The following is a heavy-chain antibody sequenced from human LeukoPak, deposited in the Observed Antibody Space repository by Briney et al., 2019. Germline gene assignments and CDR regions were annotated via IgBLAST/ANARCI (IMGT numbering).Heavy chain of an antibody. D-gene: IGHD3-9*01. J-gene: IGHJ6*03. V-gene: IGHV3-23*01. CDR3: AKCILTGYYKGYMDV. CDR1: GFTFSSYE. CDR2: ISGSGGST. Sequence: GGSLRLSCAASGFTFSSYEMNWVRQAPGKGLEWVSAISGSGGSTYHADSVKGRFTISRDNSKNTLYLQMNSLRAEDTAVYYCAKCILTGYYKGYMDVWGKGTTVTISS.